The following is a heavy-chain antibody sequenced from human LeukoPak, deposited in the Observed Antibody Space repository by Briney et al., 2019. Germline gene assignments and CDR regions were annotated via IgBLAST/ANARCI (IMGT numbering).Heavy chain of an antibody. CDR2: IYYSGST. D-gene: IGHD6-13*01. J-gene: IGHJ4*02. CDR1: GGSISSGSYY. CDR3: ARVRRYVGGVAAAGSIDY. V-gene: IGHV4-31*03. Sequence: SETLSLTCTVSGGSISSGSYYWSWIRQHPGKGLEWIGYIYYSGSTYYHPSLRSRVTISVDTSKNQFSLKVTSVTAADTAVFYCARVRRYVGGVAAAGSIDYWGQGTLVTVSS.